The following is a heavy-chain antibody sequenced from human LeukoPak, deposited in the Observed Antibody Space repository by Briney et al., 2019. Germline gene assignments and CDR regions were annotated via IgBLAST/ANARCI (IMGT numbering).Heavy chain of an antibody. J-gene: IGHJ5*02. CDR2: ISYDGSNK. CDR3: AKGWAGRFDP. V-gene: IGHV3-30*18. D-gene: IGHD3-10*01. Sequence: GGSLRLSCAASGFTFSSYGMHWVRQAPGKGLEWVAVISYDGSNKYYADSVKGRITISRDNSKNTLYLQMNSLRAEDTAVYYCAKGWAGRFDPWGQGTLVTVSS. CDR1: GFTFSSYG.